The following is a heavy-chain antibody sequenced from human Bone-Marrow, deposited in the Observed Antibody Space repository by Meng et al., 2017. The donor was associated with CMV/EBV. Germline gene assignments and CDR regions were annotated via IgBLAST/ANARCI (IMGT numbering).Heavy chain of an antibody. CDR2: IGGSATTM. J-gene: IGHJ4*02. CDR3: ARLEGTVAAFDY. Sequence: GESLKISCAASGFGFGDNAMAWIRQAPGKGPEWVSYIGGSATTMYYSDSVKGRFVISRDNAQNSLYLQMNSLRDEDMAVYYCARLEGTVAAFDYWGQGTLVAVSS. D-gene: IGHD6-6*01. V-gene: IGHV3-11*01. CDR1: GFGFGDNA.